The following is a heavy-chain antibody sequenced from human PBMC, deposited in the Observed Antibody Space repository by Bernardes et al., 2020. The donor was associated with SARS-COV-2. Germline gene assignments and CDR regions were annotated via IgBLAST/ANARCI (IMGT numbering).Heavy chain of an antibody. D-gene: IGHD2-15*01. CDR3: SRGRLLGDY. V-gene: IGHV3-49*03. Sequence: SLILSCTASGFNFGDHAMRWFRQAPGKGLEWVGFIKSKHYGETREYAASVKGRFTISRDDSKSIAYLQMNSLKSEDTAVYYCSRGRLLGDYWGQGTLVTVSS. CDR1: GFNFGDHA. CDR2: IKSKHYGETR. J-gene: IGHJ4*02.